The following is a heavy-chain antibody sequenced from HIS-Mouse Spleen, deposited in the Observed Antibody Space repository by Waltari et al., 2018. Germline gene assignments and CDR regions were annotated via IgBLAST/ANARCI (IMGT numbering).Heavy chain of an antibody. J-gene: IGHJ2*01. CDR2: IYYSGST. V-gene: IGHV4-39*07. D-gene: IGHD6-13*01. CDR3: AREIPYSSSWYDWYFDL. Sequence: QLQLQESGPGLVKPSETLSLTCTVSGGSISSSSYYWGWIRHPPGKGLEWIGSIYYSGSTYYNPSLKSRVTISVDTSKNQFSLNLSSVTAADTAVYYCAREIPYSSSWYDWYFDLWGRGTLVTVSS. CDR1: GGSISSSSYY.